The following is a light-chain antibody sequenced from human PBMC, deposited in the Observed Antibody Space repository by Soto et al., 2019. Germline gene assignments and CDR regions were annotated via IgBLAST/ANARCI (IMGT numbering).Light chain of an antibody. J-gene: IGKJ4*01. CDR2: AAS. V-gene: IGKV1-39*01. CDR1: QSISRY. Sequence: DIQLTKSPSFLSASVGVRVTITCRTRQSISRYLAWYQQKPKKAPKLLIDAASTLQSGVPSRFSGSGSGTDFTLTISRLQPEDVATYFCQHGYSTPLTFGGGTKVDIK. CDR3: QHGYSTPLT.